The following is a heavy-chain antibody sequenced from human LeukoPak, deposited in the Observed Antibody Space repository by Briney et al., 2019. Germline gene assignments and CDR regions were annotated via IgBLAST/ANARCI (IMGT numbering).Heavy chain of an antibody. CDR1: GFTVSSNY. V-gene: IGHV3-53*01. CDR3: ARDAVVTRAFDI. D-gene: IGHD4-23*01. Sequence: GGSLRLSFAASGFTVSSNYMSWVRQAPGKGLEWVSVIYSGGSTYYADSVKGRFTISRDNSKNTLYLQMNSLRAEDTAVYYCARDAVVTRAFDIWGQGTMVTVSS. CDR2: IYSGGST. J-gene: IGHJ3*02.